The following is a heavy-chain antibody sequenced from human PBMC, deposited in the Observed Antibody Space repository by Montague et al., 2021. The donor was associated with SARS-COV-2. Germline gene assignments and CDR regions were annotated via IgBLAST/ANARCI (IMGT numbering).Heavy chain of an antibody. CDR3: ARAYYDGTNGRLDQ. CDR2: ISHVGYVE. V-gene: IGHV3-30*04. J-gene: IGHJ4*02. D-gene: IGHD3-22*01. Sequence: SLRLSCAVSGFTFSAYAMVWVRQGPGKGLESVALISHVGYVEHYAGSVKGRFTISRDNSQNTLFLQMNNVRPDDTAMYYCARAYYDGTNGRLDQWGQGTLVTVSS. CDR1: GFTFSAYA.